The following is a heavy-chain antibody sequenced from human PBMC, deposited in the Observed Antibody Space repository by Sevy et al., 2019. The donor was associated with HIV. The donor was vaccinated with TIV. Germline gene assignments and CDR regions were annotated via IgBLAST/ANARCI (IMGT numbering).Heavy chain of an antibody. CDR2: ISSSRSTI. CDR1: GFTFSSYS. J-gene: IGHJ6*02. V-gene: IGHV3-48*01. D-gene: IGHD2-2*02. CDR3: ARDRCSSTSCYRDYYYGMDV. Sequence: GGSLRLSCAASGFTFSSYSMNWVRQAPGKGLEWVSYISSSRSTIYYADSVKGRFTISRDNAKNSLYLQMNSLRAEDMAVYYCARDRCSSTSCYRDYYYGMDVWGQWTTVTVSS.